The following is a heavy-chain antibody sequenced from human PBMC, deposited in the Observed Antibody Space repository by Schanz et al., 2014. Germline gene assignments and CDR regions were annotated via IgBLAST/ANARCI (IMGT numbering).Heavy chain of an antibody. Sequence: QVQLVQSGAEVRKPGASVKVSCKASGYTFISYGISWVRQAPGQGLEWLGWIMPLRGIGNNAWKFQDRLTITADKSMNITYMELSSLGTEDTAVYYCTRLRRADPNGFDVWGQGTTVTVS. D-gene: IGHD6-19*01. J-gene: IGHJ6*02. CDR1: GYTFISYG. CDR2: IMPLRGIG. CDR3: TRLRRADPNGFDV. V-gene: IGHV1-69*10.